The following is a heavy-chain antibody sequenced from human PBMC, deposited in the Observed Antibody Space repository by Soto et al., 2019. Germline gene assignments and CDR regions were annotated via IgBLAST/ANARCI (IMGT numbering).Heavy chain of an antibody. V-gene: IGHV4-4*02. CDR3: ARRWGEGRVDY. CDR2: IYHSGNT. D-gene: IGHD3-10*01. CDR1: GGSISSSNW. Sequence: SETLSLTCAVSGGSISSSNWWSWVRQPPGKGLEWIGEIYHSGNTNYNPSLKSRVTMAVDKSRNQFTLKLSSVTAADTAVYYCARRWGEGRVDYWGQGTLVTVSS. J-gene: IGHJ4*02.